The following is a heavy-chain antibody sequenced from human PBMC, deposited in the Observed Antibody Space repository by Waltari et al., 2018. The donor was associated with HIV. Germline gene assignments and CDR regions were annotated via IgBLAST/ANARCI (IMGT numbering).Heavy chain of an antibody. CDR3: ARENTMTYYDALDI. V-gene: IGHV3-74*01. CDR2: ISSDGSTT. D-gene: IGHD4-17*01. CDR1: GFPFRSYW. Sequence: EVQLVESGGGLVQPGGSLRLSCSASGFPFRSYWMHWVRQAPGKGLLWVSCISSDGSTTNYADSVKSRLTISRDNAKNTLYLQMNSLRADDTAVYYCARENTMTYYDALDIWGQGTMVTVSS. J-gene: IGHJ3*02.